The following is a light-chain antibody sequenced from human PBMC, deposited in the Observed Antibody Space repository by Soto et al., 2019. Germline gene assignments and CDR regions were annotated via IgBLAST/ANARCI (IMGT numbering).Light chain of an antibody. CDR3: SSYTSDSTRV. V-gene: IGLV2-14*01. J-gene: IGLJ1*01. Sequence: QSALTQPASVSGSPGQSITISFTGTSSDVGGYNYVSWYQQHPGKAPKLMLYEVNNRPSGVSDRFSGSKSGNTASLSISGLQAEDEAEYYCSSYTSDSTRVFGTGTKVTVL. CDR1: SSDVGGYNY. CDR2: EVN.